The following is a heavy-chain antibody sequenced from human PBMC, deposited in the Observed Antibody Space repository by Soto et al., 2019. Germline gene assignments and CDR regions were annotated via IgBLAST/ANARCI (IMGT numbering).Heavy chain of an antibody. Sequence: ASVKVSCKASGYSFNSYGVSWVRQAPGQGLEWMGWINAGNGNTKYSQKFQGRVTITRDTSASTAYMELSSLRSEDTAVYYCARDVSGHIAASGMDVWGQGTTVTVSS. V-gene: IGHV1-3*01. CDR3: ARDVSGHIAASGMDV. J-gene: IGHJ6*02. CDR1: GYSFNSYG. D-gene: IGHD6-13*01. CDR2: INAGNGNT.